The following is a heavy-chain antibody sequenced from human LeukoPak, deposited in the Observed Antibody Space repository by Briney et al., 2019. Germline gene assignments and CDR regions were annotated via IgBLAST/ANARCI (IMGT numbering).Heavy chain of an antibody. CDR1: GYTFTSYD. Sequence: ASVKVSCKASGYTFTSYDINWVRQATGQGLEWMGWMNPNSGNTGYAQKFQGRVTMTRNTSISTAYMELSSLRSEDTAVYYCARGHIAAAGTLPDYWGQGTLVTVSS. CDR2: MNPNSGNT. J-gene: IGHJ4*02. D-gene: IGHD6-13*01. CDR3: ARGHIAAAGTLPDY. V-gene: IGHV1-8*01.